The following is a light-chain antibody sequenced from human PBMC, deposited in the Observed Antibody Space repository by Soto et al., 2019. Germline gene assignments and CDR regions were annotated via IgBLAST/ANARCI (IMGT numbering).Light chain of an antibody. J-gene: IGKJ2*01. Sequence: DIQMTQSPSTLSASVGDRVTITCRASQSISSWLAWYQQKPGKAPKLLIYKASSLESGVPSRFSGSGSGTEFTLTISSLQPDDFATYYCQQYNSYSPGPTFGQGTKLEIK. V-gene: IGKV1-5*03. CDR3: QQYNSYSPGPT. CDR2: KAS. CDR1: QSISSW.